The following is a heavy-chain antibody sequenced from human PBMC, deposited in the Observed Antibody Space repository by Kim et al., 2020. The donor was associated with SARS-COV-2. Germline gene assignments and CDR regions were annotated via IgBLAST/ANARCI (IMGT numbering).Heavy chain of an antibody. CDR3: ARRGYFESSGYYGWFDP. CDR2: IYPGDSDT. Sequence: GESLKISCKGSGYSFTSFWIGWVRQMPGKGLEWMGIIYPGDSDTRYSPSFQGQVTISADNSITTAYLQWSSLRASDTAMYYCARRGYFESSGYYGWFDPWGQGTLVTVSS. V-gene: IGHV5-51*01. CDR1: GYSFTSFW. J-gene: IGHJ5*02. D-gene: IGHD3-22*01.